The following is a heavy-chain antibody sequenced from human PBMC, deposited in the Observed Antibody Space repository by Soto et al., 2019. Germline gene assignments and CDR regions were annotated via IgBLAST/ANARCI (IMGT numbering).Heavy chain of an antibody. CDR2: IIPIFGTT. V-gene: IGHV1-69*01. J-gene: IGHJ4*02. D-gene: IGHD3-22*01. CDR1: GGTFSSYA. Sequence: QVQLVQSGAEVKKPGSSVKVSCKASGGTFSSYAISWVRQAPGQGLEWMGGIIPIFGTTNYAQKFQGRVTITAYESTSTAYMELSSLRSEDTAVYYCGLISGYGVGFGYWGQGTLVTVSS. CDR3: GLISGYGVGFGY.